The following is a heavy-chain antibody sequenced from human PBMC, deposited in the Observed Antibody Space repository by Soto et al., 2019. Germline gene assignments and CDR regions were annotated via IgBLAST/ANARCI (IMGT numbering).Heavy chain of an antibody. CDR1: GDSISGTSFY. Sequence: PSETLSLTCTVSGDSISGTSFYWGWIRQSSGKGLEWIASIYSSGSTFYNLSLKSRLSLSVDTSKNQFSLRLQSVTAADTAVYWCARDSRLVQIPSSNRYYYPGMDVWGQGTPVTVSS. J-gene: IGHJ6*02. D-gene: IGHD2-2*01. CDR3: ARDSRLVQIPSSNRYYYPGMDV. CDR2: IYSSGST. V-gene: IGHV4-39*02.